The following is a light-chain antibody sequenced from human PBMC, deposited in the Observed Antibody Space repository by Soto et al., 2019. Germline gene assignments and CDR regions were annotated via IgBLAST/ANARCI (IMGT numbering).Light chain of an antibody. J-gene: IGKJ2*01. CDR3: QQYYRYPVT. CDR2: DVS. V-gene: IGKV1-5*01. CDR1: QSPNNW. Sequence: DSQLTQYPSTLSASVGERVTITCRARQSPNNWMAWYPQKSGKAPKLLIYDVSTLASGVPSRFSGSVSGTEFALTISSLQPDDSATYYCQQYYRYPVTFGQGTKVEVK.